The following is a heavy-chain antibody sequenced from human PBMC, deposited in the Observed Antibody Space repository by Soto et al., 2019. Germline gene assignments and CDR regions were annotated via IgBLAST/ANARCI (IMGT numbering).Heavy chain of an antibody. V-gene: IGHV4-59*01. CDR3: AGLGIVVVPASGGFDP. Sequence: SETLSLTCTVSGGSISSYYWSWIRQPPGKGLEWIGYIYYSGSTNYNPSLKSRVTISVDTSKNQFSLKLSSVTAADTAVYYCAGLGIVVVPASGGFDPWGQGTLVTVSS. D-gene: IGHD2-2*03. CDR2: IYYSGST. J-gene: IGHJ5*02. CDR1: GGSISSYY.